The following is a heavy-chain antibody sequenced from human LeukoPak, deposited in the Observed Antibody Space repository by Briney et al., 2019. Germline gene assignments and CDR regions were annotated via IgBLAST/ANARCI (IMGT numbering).Heavy chain of an antibody. CDR3: ARDLKYYFDTSGYPGYFFDY. D-gene: IGHD2/OR15-2a*01. CDR2: SGRSGGGT. J-gene: IGHJ4*02. CDR1: GFTFSSYA. Sequence: GGSLRLSCAASGFTFSSYAMSLVRQAPGKGLEWVSPSGRSGGGTFYADSVKGRFTISRDNSKTTLYLQMNSLRAEDTAVYYCARDLKYYFDTSGYPGYFFDYWGQGTLVTVSS. V-gene: IGHV3-23*01.